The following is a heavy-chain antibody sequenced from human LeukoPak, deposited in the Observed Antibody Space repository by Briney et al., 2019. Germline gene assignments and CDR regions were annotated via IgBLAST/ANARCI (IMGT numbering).Heavy chain of an antibody. CDR3: ARGRYYLDS. V-gene: IGHV3-30-3*01. CDR1: GFTFSSYA. CDR2: ISYDGSNK. J-gene: IGHJ4*02. D-gene: IGHD4-17*01. Sequence: GGSLRLSCAASGFTFSSYAMHWVRQAPGKGLEWVAVISYDGSNKYYVDSVKGRFTISRDNAKNTLYLQMNSLRAEDTAIYYCARGRYYLDSWGQGTLVTVSS.